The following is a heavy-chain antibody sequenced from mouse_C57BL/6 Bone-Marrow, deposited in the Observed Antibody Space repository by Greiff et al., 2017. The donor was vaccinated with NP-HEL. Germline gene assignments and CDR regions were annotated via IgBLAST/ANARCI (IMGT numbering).Heavy chain of an antibody. CDR2: IYPGGGYT. V-gene: IGHV1-63*01. J-gene: IGHJ2*01. D-gene: IGHD2-2*01. CDR3: ERARGYLPYFDY. CDR1: GYTFTNYW. Sequence: QVQLKESGAELVRPGTSVKMSCKASGYTFTNYWIGWAKQRPGHGLEWIGDIYPGGGYTNYNEKFKGKATLTADKSSSTAYMQFSSLTSEDSAIYYCERARGYLPYFDYWGQGTTLTVSS.